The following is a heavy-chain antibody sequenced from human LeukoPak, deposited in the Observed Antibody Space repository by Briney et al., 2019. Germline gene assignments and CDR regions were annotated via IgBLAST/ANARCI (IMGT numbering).Heavy chain of an antibody. J-gene: IGHJ5*02. D-gene: IGHD2-21*01. CDR1: GCTFTSYD. V-gene: IGHV1-8*03. CDR2: MNPNSGNT. CDR3: ATSYCGGDCYLGNWFDP. Sequence: GASVKVSCKAAGCTFTSYDINWVRQATGQGLEWMGWMNPNSGNTGYAQKFQGRVTITRNTSISTAYMELSSLRSEDTAVYYCATSYCGGDCYLGNWFDPWGQGTLVTVSS.